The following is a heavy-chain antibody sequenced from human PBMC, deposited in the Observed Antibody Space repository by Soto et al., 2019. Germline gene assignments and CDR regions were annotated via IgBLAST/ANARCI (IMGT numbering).Heavy chain of an antibody. D-gene: IGHD6-6*01. V-gene: IGHV3-30-3*01. CDR2: ISYDGSNK. J-gene: IGHJ4*02. CDR3: ARDLLQPYSSSSVFDY. CDR1: GFTFSSYA. Sequence: GGSLRLSCAASGFTFSSYAMHWVRQAPGKGLEWVAVISYDGSNKYYADSVKGRFTISRDNSKSTLYLQMNSLRAEDTAVYYCARDLLQPYSSSSVFDYWGQGTLVTVSS.